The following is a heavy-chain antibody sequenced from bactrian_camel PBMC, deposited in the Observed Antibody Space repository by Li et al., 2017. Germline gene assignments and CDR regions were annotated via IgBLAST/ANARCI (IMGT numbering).Heavy chain of an antibody. D-gene: IGHD6*01. CDR2: INNGGRGT. CDR3: VRSEYGGSWFSFDH. J-gene: IGHJ4*01. Sequence: VQLVESGGGLVQPGGSLRLSCAASGFAFSNYEMAWVRQAPGKGLEWVSAINNGGRGTYYSDSMKGRFTISRDNAKNTVYLQMNSLKPEDTAVYYCVRSEYGGSWFSFDHWGQGTQVTVS. CDR1: GFAFSNYE. V-gene: IGHV3S40*01.